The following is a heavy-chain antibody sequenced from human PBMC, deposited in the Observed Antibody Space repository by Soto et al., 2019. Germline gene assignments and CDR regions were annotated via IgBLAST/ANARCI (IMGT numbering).Heavy chain of an antibody. CDR1: GYTFTGYY. V-gene: IGHV1-2*02. D-gene: IGHD2-21*02. J-gene: IGHJ6*02. CDR3: ARERAMTDYYYYGMDV. Sequence: GASVKVSCKASGYTFTGYYMHWVRQAPGQGLEWMGWINPNSGGTNYAQKFQGRVTMTRDTSISTAYMELSRLRSDDTAVYYCARERAMTDYYYYGMDVWGQGTTVTVSS. CDR2: INPNSGGT.